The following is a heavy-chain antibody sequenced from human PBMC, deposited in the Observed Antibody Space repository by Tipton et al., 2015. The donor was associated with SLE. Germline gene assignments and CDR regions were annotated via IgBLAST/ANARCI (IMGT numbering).Heavy chain of an antibody. Sequence: SLRLSCEPSGFTFSNYGISWVRQVPGKGLEGMAVIWYDGVNKFYADSVKGRFTISRDDSKSTVYLQMNSLTPEDTAMYYCGPIPVASSTSNLDYWGQGTLVTVSS. CDR3: GPIPVASSTSNLDY. CDR1: GFTFSNYG. CDR2: IWYDGVNK. D-gene: IGHD2/OR15-2a*01. V-gene: IGHV3-33*08. J-gene: IGHJ4*02.